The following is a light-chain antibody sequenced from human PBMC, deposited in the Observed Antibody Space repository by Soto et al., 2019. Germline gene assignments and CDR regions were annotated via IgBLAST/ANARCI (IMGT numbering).Light chain of an antibody. CDR3: QSYDSTLSRYV. V-gene: IGLV1-40*01. CDR2: EDN. J-gene: IGLJ1*01. Sequence: QSVLTQPPSVSGAPGQRVTISCTGSTSSIGAGYDVHWYQQVPGTSPKLLIYEDNNRPSGVPDRFSGSKSGTSASLAITGLQAEDEADYYCQSYDSTLSRYVFGAGTKV. CDR1: TSSIGAGYD.